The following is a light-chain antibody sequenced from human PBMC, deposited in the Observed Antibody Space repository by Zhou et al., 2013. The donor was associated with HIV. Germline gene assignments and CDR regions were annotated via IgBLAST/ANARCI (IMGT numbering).Light chain of an antibody. Sequence: VLTQSPATLSLSPGERATLSCRASQSVDALAWYQQRPGQAPRLLIYDASKRATGIPARFSGCGSGTDFTLTIHTLEPEDFAVYYCQQRSNWPPFTFGPGTKVDIK. CDR3: QQRSNWPPFT. V-gene: IGKV3-11*01. CDR1: QSVDA. J-gene: IGKJ3*01. CDR2: DAS.